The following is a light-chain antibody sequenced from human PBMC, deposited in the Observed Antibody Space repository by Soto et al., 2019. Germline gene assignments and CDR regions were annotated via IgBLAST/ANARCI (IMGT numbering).Light chain of an antibody. CDR1: QSVSKSY. V-gene: IGKV3-20*01. CDR3: QQYGNSPYT. Sequence: EIVLTQSPGTLSLSPGERATLSCRASQSVSKSYLAGYQQKLGQAPRLLMYGASTRATGIPDRFSGRGSGTDFTLTISRLEPEDFAVYYCQQYGNSPYTFGQGTKLEIK. CDR2: GAS. J-gene: IGKJ2*01.